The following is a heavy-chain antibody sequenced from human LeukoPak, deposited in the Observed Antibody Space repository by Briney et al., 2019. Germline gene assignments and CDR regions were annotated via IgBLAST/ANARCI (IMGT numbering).Heavy chain of an antibody. V-gene: IGHV7-4-1*01. D-gene: IGHD3-22*01. CDR2: INTNTGNP. J-gene: IGHJ3*02. Sequence: GASVKVSCKASKYTFNLYGLNWVRQAPGQGLEWMGWINTNTGNPTYGQGFTGRFVFSLDTSVSTAYLQIRSLKAEDTAVYYCARDRRPSSDYYLDAFDIWGQGTMVTVFS. CDR3: ARDRRPSSDYYLDAFDI. CDR1: KYTFNLYG.